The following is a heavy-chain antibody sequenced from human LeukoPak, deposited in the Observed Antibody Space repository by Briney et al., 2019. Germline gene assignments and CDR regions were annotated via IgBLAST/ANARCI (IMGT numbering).Heavy chain of an antibody. Sequence: GGSLRLSCTASGFTFSSYSMNWVRQAPGKGLEWVSYISSSGSTIYYADSVKGRFTISRDNAKNSLYLQMNSLRAEDTAVYYCATWRGSGSSFDYWGQGTLVTVSS. CDR2: ISSSGSTI. J-gene: IGHJ4*02. V-gene: IGHV3-48*04. CDR1: GFTFSSYS. CDR3: ATWRGSGSSFDY. D-gene: IGHD3-10*01.